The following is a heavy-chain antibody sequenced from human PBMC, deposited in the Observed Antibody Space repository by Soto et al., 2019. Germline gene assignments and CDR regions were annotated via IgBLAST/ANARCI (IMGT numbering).Heavy chain of an antibody. Sequence: EVQLVESGGGLVQPGGSLSPSCEASGLTFRNYDMHWVRQGTGKGLEWVSGISAAGDPDYTDSVEGRFTISRENAQNSFFLQMNSLRVGDTAVYYCARTDRDFYGLDVWGQGTTVIVSS. CDR1: GLTFRNYD. V-gene: IGHV3-13*05. CDR3: ARTDRDFYGLDV. CDR2: ISAAGDP. J-gene: IGHJ6*02.